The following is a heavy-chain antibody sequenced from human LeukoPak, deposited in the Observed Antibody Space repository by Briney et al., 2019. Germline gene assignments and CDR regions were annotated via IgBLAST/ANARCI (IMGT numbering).Heavy chain of an antibody. J-gene: IGHJ5*02. D-gene: IGHD1-26*01. CDR1: GGSISSGGYY. CDR3: ARGGNYWPQWWFDP. CDR2: IYYTGST. Sequence: PSETLSLTCAVSGGSISSGGYYWSWIRQPPGTGLEWIGYIYYTGSTSYNPSPKSRVTMSLDASKNQFSLELNSVTPADTAVYYCARGGNYWPQWWFDPWGRGTLVSVSS. V-gene: IGHV4-61*08.